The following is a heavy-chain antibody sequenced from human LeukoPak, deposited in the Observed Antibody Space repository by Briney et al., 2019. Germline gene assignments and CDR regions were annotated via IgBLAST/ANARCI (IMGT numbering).Heavy chain of an antibody. D-gene: IGHD3-10*01. Sequence: SVKLSCKASGGTFSSYAISWVRQAPGQGLEWMGGIIPIFGTANYAQKFQGRVTITADKSTSTAYMELSSLRSEDTAVYYCARAYYYGSGRRYYFDYWGQGTLVTVSS. J-gene: IGHJ4*02. CDR2: IIPIFGTA. CDR3: ARAYYYGSGRRYYFDY. CDR1: GGTFSSYA. V-gene: IGHV1-69*06.